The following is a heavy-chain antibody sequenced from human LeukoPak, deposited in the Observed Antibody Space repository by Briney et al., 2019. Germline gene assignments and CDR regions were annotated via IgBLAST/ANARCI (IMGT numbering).Heavy chain of an antibody. J-gene: IGHJ6*02. CDR2: IHSGGTT. V-gene: IGHV3-53*01. CDR3: ARQRSPYGMDV. CDR1: GLTVSTNY. Sequence: GGSLRLSCVASGLTVSTNYMSWVRQTPGKGLEWVSVIHSGGTTYYADSVKGRFTTSRDNSKNTLYLQINSLRAEDTAVYYCARQRSPYGMDVWGQGTTVTVSS.